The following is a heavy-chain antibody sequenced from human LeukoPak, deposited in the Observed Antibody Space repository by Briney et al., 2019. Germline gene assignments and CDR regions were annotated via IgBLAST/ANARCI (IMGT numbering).Heavy chain of an antibody. CDR3: ARDQYYDSSGYSSNETFDY. D-gene: IGHD3-22*01. Sequence: GGSLRLSCAASGFTFSSYSMNWVRQAPGKGLEWVSSISSSSSYIYYADSVKGRLTISRDNAKNSLYLQMNSLRAEDTAVYYCARDQYYDSSGYSSNETFDYWGQGTLVTVSS. J-gene: IGHJ4*02. CDR2: ISSSSSYI. V-gene: IGHV3-21*01. CDR1: GFTFSSYS.